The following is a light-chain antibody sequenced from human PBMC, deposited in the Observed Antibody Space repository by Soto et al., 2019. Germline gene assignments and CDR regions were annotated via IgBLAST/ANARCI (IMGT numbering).Light chain of an antibody. CDR1: SGHSSYA. CDR3: QTWGTGGV. J-gene: IGLJ2*01. V-gene: IGLV4-69*01. CDR2: LNSDGSH. Sequence: CPLSSGHSSYAIAWHQQQPEKGPRYLMKLNSDGSHSKGDGIPDRFSGSSSGAERYLTISSLQSEDEADYYCQTWGTGGVFGGGTKLTVL.